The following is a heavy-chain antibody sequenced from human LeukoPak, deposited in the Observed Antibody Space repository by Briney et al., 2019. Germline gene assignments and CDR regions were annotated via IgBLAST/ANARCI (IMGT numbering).Heavy chain of an antibody. D-gene: IGHD5-12*01. V-gene: IGHV3-48*03. J-gene: IGHJ5*02. CDR2: ISGSGSTI. CDR3: ARDRSGYYKWFDP. Sequence: PGGSLRLSCAASGFTFSSYEMNWDRQAPGKGLEWVSYISGSGSTIYYADSVKGRFTISRDNAKSSLYLQMNSLRAEDTALYYCARDRSGYYKWFDPWGQGTLVTVSS. CDR1: GFTFSSYE.